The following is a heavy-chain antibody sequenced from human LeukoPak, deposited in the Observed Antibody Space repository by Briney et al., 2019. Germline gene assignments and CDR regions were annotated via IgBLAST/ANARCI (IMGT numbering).Heavy chain of an antibody. D-gene: IGHD3-3*01. J-gene: IGHJ4*02. Sequence: GGSLRLSCIASGFIFSNYAMSWVRQAPGKGLEWVSIITGSGGGSYYADSVKGRFTLSRENSKNTLYLQMNSLRAEDTAVYFCAKKSLWSGPFDYWGQGTLVTVSS. CDR3: AKKSLWSGPFDY. CDR2: ITGSGGGS. CDR1: GFIFSNYA. V-gene: IGHV3-23*01.